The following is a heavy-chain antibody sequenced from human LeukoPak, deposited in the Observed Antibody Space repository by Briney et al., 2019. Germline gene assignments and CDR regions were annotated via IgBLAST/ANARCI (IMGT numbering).Heavy chain of an antibody. CDR3: AKDQGGSGSYYKSDY. D-gene: IGHD3-10*01. CDR1: GFTFSSYA. J-gene: IGHJ4*02. CDR2: ISGSGGST. Sequence: PGGSLRLSCAASGFTFSSYAMSWVRQAPGKGLEWVSAISGSGGSTYYPDSVKGRFTISRDNSKNTLYLQMNSLRAEDTAVYYCAKDQGGSGSYYKSDYWGQGTLVTVSS. V-gene: IGHV3-23*01.